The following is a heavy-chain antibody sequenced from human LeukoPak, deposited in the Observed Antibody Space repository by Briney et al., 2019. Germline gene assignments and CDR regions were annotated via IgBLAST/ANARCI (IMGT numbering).Heavy chain of an antibody. CDR3: AKDVVVASANYFDY. Sequence: GGSLRLSCAASGFTFSSYAMNRVRQAPGRGLEWVSGISGSGDSTYYADSVKGRFTISRDNSKNTLYLQMNSLRVEDTAVYYCAKDVVVASANYFDYWGQGNLVTVSS. CDR1: GFTFSSYA. D-gene: IGHD2-15*01. CDR2: ISGSGDST. V-gene: IGHV3-23*01. J-gene: IGHJ4*02.